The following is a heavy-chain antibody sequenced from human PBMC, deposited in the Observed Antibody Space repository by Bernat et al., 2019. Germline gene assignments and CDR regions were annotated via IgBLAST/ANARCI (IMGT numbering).Heavy chain of an antibody. CDR3: ARPLTGDSGSGDY. J-gene: IGHJ4*02. CDR2: ISSSSPI. Sequence: EVQLVESGGGLVQPGGSLRLSCAASGFTFSSYSMNWIRQAPGKGLEWVSYISSSSPIYYADSVKGRFTISRDNAKNSLYLQMNSLRDEDTAVYYCARPLTGDSGSGDYWGQGTLVTVSS. CDR1: GFTFSSYS. D-gene: IGHD7-27*01. V-gene: IGHV3-48*02.